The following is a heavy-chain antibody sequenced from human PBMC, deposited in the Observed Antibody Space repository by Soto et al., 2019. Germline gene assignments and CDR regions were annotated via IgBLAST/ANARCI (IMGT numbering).Heavy chain of an antibody. CDR2: SIPIFGTA. CDR3: ARVYDILTRYPSYLEY. V-gene: IGHV1-69*13. D-gene: IGHD3-9*01. Sequence: ASVKLSCKASGGTFSSYAISWVRQAPGQGLEWMGGSIPIFGTANYAQKFQGRVTITADESTSTAYMELSGLRSEDTAVYYCARVYDILTRYPSYLEYLGQGTLVAVFS. J-gene: IGHJ4*02. CDR1: GGTFSSYA.